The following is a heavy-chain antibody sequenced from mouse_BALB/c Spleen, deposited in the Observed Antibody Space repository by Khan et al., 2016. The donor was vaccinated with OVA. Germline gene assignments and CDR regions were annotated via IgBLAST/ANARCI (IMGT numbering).Heavy chain of an antibody. CDR3: TRDYWFAY. V-gene: IGHV5-6-5*01. J-gene: IGHJ3*01. CDR2: ISSGDST. CDR1: GFTFSNYA. Sequence: EVQLVESGGGLVKPGGSLKLSCAASGFTFSNYAMSWVRQSPEKRLEWVASISSGDSTYYSDSVKGRFTISRDNARNIRYLQRSSLRSEDTAMYCCTRDYWFAYWGQGTLVTVSA.